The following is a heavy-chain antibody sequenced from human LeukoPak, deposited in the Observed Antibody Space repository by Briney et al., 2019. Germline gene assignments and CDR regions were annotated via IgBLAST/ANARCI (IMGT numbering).Heavy chain of an antibody. V-gene: IGHV3-30*02. J-gene: IGHJ6*03. Sequence: GGSLRLSCTASGFTFSNHGMHWVRQAPGKGLEWVAFIRYDGITKYYADSVKGRFTISRDNSKNTLYLQMNSLRPEDTAVYYCAKTSSRGGTFRPSYYYYYMDVWGEGTTVTISS. CDR1: GFTFSNHG. CDR2: IRYDGITK. D-gene: IGHD1-26*01. CDR3: AKTSSRGGTFRPSYYYYYMDV.